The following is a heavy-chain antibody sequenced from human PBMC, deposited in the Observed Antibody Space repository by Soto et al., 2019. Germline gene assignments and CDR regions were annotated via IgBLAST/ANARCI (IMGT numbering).Heavy chain of an antibody. CDR1: GYIFTNYW. Sequence: ESLKISSEASGYIFTNYWIGWVGQRTGKGWAWLRILHHVDYDTRYSTSFTDRVSMSVGKSIGTAYLQWRSLKSSDTAMYYCVGHSGKIESSVGPRTFDYWGQGTLVTVSS. J-gene: IGHJ4*02. CDR3: VGHSGKIESSVGPRTFDY. V-gene: IGHV5-51*01. D-gene: IGHD6-13*01. CDR2: LHHVDYDT.